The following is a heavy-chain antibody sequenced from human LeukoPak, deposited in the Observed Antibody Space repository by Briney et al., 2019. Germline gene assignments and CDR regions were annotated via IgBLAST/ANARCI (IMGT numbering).Heavy chain of an antibody. CDR2: INHSGST. D-gene: IGHD3-22*01. CDR1: GGSFSGYY. V-gene: IGHV4-34*01. Sequence: SETLSLTCAVYGGSFSGYYWSWIRQPPGKGLEWIGEINHSGSTNYNPSLKSRVTISVDTSKNQFSLKLSSVTAADTAVYYCARGRAYYYDSSGYFFDYSGQGTLVTVSS. J-gene: IGHJ4*02. CDR3: ARGRAYYYDSSGYFFDY.